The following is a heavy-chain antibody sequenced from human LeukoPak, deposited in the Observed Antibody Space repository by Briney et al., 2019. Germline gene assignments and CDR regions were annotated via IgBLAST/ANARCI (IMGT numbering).Heavy chain of an antibody. Sequence: SETLSLTCSVSGGDITTSIRSFGSYYWSWLRQPPGKGLEWISYIYDSGSANYNPSLKSRVTISVDMPKNHFSLKLTSVTAADTAIYYCARAPYYYDSGGYWSKPRYFDYWGQGIPVTASS. CDR2: IYDSGSA. J-gene: IGHJ4*02. CDR3: ARAPYYYDSGGYWSKPRYFDY. D-gene: IGHD3-22*01. CDR1: GGDITTSIRSFGSYY. V-gene: IGHV4-61*03.